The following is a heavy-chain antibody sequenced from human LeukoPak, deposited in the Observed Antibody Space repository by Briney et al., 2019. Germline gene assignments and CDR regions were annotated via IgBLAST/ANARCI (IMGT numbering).Heavy chain of an antibody. D-gene: IGHD5-12*01. V-gene: IGHV1-69*04. J-gene: IGHJ6*02. CDR1: GGTFSSYA. CDR2: IIPILGIA. Sequence: GASVKVSGKASGGTFSSYAISWVRQAPGQGLEWMGRIIPILGIANYAQKFQGRVTITADKSTSTAYMELSSLRSEDTAVYYCARERRGHGYGRKYGMDVWGQGTTVTVSS. CDR3: ARERRGHGYGRKYGMDV.